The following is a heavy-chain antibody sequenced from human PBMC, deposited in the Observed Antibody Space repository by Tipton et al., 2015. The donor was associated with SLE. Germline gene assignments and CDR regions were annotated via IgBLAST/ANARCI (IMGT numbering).Heavy chain of an antibody. D-gene: IGHD2/OR15-2a*01. CDR3: ARDVIQAGTDAFDI. CDR1: GGSFSGYY. CDR2: INHSGST. J-gene: IGHJ3*02. Sequence: TLSLTCAVYGGSFSGYYCSWIRQPPGKGLEWIGEINHSGSTNYNPSLKSRVTISVDTSKNQFSLKLSPVTAADTAVYYCARDVIQAGTDAFDIWGQGTMVTVSS. V-gene: IGHV4-34*01.